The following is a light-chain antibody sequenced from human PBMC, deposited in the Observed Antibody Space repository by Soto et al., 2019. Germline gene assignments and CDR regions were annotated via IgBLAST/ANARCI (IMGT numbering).Light chain of an antibody. V-gene: IGLV2-14*01. CDR1: SSDVGGYNY. CDR3: SSYTRISTV. Sequence: QSVLTQPASVSGSPGQSITISCTGTSSDVGGYNYVSWYQQHPGKAPKLMIYEVSNRPSGVSNRFSGSKSGNTASLTISGLQAEDEADYFCSSYTRISTVFGGGTKVTVL. CDR2: EVS. J-gene: IGLJ2*01.